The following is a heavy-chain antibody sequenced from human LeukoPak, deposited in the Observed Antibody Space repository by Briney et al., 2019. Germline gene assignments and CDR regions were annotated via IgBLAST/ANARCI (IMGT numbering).Heavy chain of an antibody. CDR3: ARVDYGGGSCYTSFDY. J-gene: IGHJ4*02. Sequence: ASVKVSCKASGGTFSSYAISWVRQAPGQRLEWMGGIIPIFGTANYAQKFQGRVTITTDESTSTAYMELSSLRSEDTAVYYCARVDYGGGSCYTSFDYSGQGTLVTVSS. D-gene: IGHD2-15*01. CDR2: IIPIFGTA. CDR1: GGTFSSYA. V-gene: IGHV1-69*05.